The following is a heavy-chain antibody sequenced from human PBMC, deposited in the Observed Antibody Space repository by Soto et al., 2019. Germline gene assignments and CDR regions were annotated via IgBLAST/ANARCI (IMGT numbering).Heavy chain of an antibody. CDR3: ARDPGYCSSTSCYPWFDP. D-gene: IGHD2-2*01. Sequence: SETLSLTCTVSGGSISSYYWSWIRQPPGKGLEWIGYIYYSGSTNYNPSLKSRVTISVDTSKNQFSLKLSSVTAADTAVYYCARDPGYCSSTSCYPWFDPWGQGTLVTVSS. J-gene: IGHJ5*02. CDR1: GGSISSYY. V-gene: IGHV4-59*01. CDR2: IYYSGST.